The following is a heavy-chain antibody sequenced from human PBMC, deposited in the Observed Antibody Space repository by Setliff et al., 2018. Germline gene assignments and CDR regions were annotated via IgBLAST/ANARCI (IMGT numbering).Heavy chain of an antibody. CDR3: TSHPRVTIFGVVAFDY. D-gene: IGHD3-3*01. Sequence: PSETLSLTCTVSGGPINSDRYYWGWIRQPPGKGLEWIGSMYSSGSTYYNPSLKSRVTISVDTSQNQFSLKLSSVTAADTAAYYCTSHPRVTIFGVVAFDYWGQGIRVTAPQ. J-gene: IGHJ4*02. V-gene: IGHV4-39*01. CDR2: MYSSGST. CDR1: GGPINSDRYY.